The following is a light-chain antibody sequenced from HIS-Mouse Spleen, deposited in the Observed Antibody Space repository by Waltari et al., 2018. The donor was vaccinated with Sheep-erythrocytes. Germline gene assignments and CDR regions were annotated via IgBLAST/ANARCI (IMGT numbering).Light chain of an antibody. Sequence: QSVLTQPPSASGTPGQRVTISCSGSSSNTGRNHVYWYQPLPGTAPKLLIYRNNRRPSGVPDRFSGSKSGTSASLAISGLRSEDEADYYCAAWDDSLSGPVFGGGTKLTVL. V-gene: IGLV1-47*01. CDR2: RNN. CDR3: AAWDDSLSGPV. J-gene: IGLJ3*02. CDR1: SSNTGRNH.